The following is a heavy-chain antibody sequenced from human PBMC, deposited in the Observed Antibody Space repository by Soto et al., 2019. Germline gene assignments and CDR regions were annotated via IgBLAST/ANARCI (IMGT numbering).Heavy chain of an antibody. CDR2: IYHNGST. Sequence: QLQLQESGSGLVKPSQTLSLTCAVSGGSISSGGYSWSWIRQPPGKGLEWIGYIYHNGSTYYNPSLKSRVTTSGDRSKNQFSLKLSSVTAADTAVYYCARENNVFPGGYFDYWGQGTLVTVSS. CDR1: GGSISSGGYS. CDR3: ARENNVFPGGYFDY. D-gene: IGHD2-21*01. J-gene: IGHJ4*02. V-gene: IGHV4-30-2*01.